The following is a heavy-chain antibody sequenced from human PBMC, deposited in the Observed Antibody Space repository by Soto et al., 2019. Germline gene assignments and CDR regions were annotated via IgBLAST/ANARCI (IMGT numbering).Heavy chain of an antibody. Sequence: GGSLRLSCAASGFIFSRHTMHWVRQAPGKGLEWVASISYDGSNKYYADSVKGRFTISRDNSKNTLSVQMDSLRAEDTAVYYCARDRLRLGELSLGYFDYWGQGTLVTVSS. CDR1: GFIFSRHT. J-gene: IGHJ4*02. D-gene: IGHD3-16*02. CDR2: ISYDGSNK. CDR3: ARDRLRLGELSLGYFDY. V-gene: IGHV3-30*04.